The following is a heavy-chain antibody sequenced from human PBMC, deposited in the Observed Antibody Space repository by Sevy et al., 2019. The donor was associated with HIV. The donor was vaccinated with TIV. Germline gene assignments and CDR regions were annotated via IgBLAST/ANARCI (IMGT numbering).Heavy chain of an antibody. CDR1: GFTFSSYS. J-gene: IGHJ6*02. CDR3: ARVPSTGRYGMDV. Sequence: GGSLRLSCAASGFTFSSYSMNWVRHAPGKGLEWVSYISSSSSTIYYADSVRGRFTISRDNAKNSLYLQMSSLRADDTALYYCARVPSTGRYGMDVWGQGTTVTVSS. CDR2: ISSSSSTI. V-gene: IGHV3-48*01. D-gene: IGHD3-10*01.